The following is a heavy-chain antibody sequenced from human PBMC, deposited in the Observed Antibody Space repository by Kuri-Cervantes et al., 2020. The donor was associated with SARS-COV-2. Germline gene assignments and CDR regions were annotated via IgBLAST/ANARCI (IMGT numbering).Heavy chain of an antibody. CDR1: GGSISSGSYY. CDR2: IYYSGST. CDR3: ARALWSGYCTSDI. J-gene: IGHJ3*02. D-gene: IGHD3-3*01. Sequence: SETLSLTCTVPGGSISSGSYYWSWIRQPPGKGLEWIGYIYYSGSTNYNPSLKSRVTISVDTSKNQFSLKLSSVTAADTAVYYCARALWSGYCTSDIWGQGTMVTVSS. V-gene: IGHV4-61*01.